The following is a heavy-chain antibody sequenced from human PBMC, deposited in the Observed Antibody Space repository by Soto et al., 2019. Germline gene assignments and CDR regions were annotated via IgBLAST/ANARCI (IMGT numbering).Heavy chain of an antibody. V-gene: IGHV3-30*03. CDR3: AIMELRPSKTKNKNAFDI. CDR2: ISYDGSNK. CDR1: GFTFSSYG. Sequence: QVQLVESGGGVVQPGRSLRLSCAASGFTFSSYGMRWVRQAPGKGLEWVAVISYDGSNKYYADSVKGRFTISRDNSKNTLYLQMNSLRAEDTAVYYCAIMELRPSKTKNKNAFDIWGQGTMVTVSS. D-gene: IGHD1-7*01. J-gene: IGHJ3*02.